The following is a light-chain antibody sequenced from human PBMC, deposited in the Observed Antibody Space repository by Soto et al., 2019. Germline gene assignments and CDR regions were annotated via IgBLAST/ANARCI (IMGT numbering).Light chain of an antibody. CDR2: AAS. CDR3: QQGGNSPRVT. J-gene: IGKJ4*01. Sequence: IVLTQSPGTLSLSPGERVTLSCRASESVSISYLAWYQQRPGQAPRLLIYAASYRAPGIPDRFSGSGSGTDYSLTISRLEPEDFAVYYCQQGGNSPRVTFGGGTRVEI. V-gene: IGKV3-20*01. CDR1: ESVSISY.